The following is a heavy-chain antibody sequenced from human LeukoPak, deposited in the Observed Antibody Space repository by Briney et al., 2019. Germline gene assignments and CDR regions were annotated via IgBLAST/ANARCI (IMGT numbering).Heavy chain of an antibody. Sequence: PGGSLRLSCAASGFILSNYGMHWVRQAPGKGLEWVSAISGSGGSTYYADSVKGRFTISRDNSKNTLYLQMNSLRAEDTAVYYCAKDSLGGYEEYWGQGTLVTVSS. CDR3: AKDSLGGYEEY. CDR1: GFILSNYG. J-gene: IGHJ4*02. D-gene: IGHD5-12*01. CDR2: ISGSGGST. V-gene: IGHV3-23*01.